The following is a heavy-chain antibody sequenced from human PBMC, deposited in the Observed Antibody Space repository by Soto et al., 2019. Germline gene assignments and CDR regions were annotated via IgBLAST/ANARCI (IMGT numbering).Heavy chain of an antibody. CDR3: AKDVYFDSYYFDQ. CDR2: ISHDGRQK. CDR1: RFSVTSHA. V-gene: IGHV3-30*04. J-gene: IGHJ4*02. D-gene: IGHD3-9*01. Sequence: GGALRLSCAASRFSVTSHAMHWVRQAPGKGLEWVAVISHDGRQKHYIDSVRGRFTLSRDESDNTVYLQMNSLRREDTAMYYCAKDVYFDSYYFDQSGQGTLVTVSS.